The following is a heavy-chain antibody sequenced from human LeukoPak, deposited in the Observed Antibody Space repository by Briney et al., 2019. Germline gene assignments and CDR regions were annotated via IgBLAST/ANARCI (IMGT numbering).Heavy chain of an antibody. CDR2: ISYDGSNK. CDR3: ARGSMGADLYFDY. V-gene: IGHV3-30-3*01. CDR1: GFTFRSYA. Sequence: GGSLRLSCAASGFTFRSYAMHWVRQAPGKGLVWVAVISYDGSNKYYADSVKGRFTISRDNSKNTLYLQMNSLRAEDTAVYYCARGSMGADLYFDYWGQGTLVTVSS. D-gene: IGHD2-8*01. J-gene: IGHJ4*02.